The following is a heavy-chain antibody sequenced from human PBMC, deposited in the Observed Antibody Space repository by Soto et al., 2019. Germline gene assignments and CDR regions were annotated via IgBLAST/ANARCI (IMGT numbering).Heavy chain of an antibody. CDR2: IYNDGTYS. J-gene: IGHJ4*02. V-gene: IGHV3-74*01. CDR3: TRGPRPISTGTGAY. CDR1: GFIFKMYW. Sequence: GGSLKLSCAASGFIFKMYWMHWVRQSPGKGLVWISRIYNDGTYSDYADSVRGRFTISRDSVNDTLYLQMNNLRAEDSGLYYCTRGPRPISTGTGAYWGQGTQVTVSS. D-gene: IGHD3-10*01.